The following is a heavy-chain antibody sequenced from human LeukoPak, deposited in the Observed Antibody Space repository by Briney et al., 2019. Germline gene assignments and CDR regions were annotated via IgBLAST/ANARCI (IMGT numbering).Heavy chain of an antibody. V-gene: IGHV3-15*01. D-gene: IGHD5-18*01. Sequence: GGSLRLSCAASGFTFSNAWMSWVRQAPGKGLEWVGRIKSKTDGGTTDYAAPVKGRFTISRDDSKNTLYLQINSLKTEDTAVYYCTTDPFYGDTAMVTDYWGQGTLVTVSS. CDR1: GFTFSNAW. CDR3: TTDPFYGDTAMVTDY. CDR2: IKSKTDGGTT. J-gene: IGHJ4*02.